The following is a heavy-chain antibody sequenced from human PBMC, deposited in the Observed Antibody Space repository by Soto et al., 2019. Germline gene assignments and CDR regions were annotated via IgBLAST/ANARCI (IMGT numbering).Heavy chain of an antibody. V-gene: IGHV1-69*02. D-gene: IGHD1-26*01. CDR3: ARGNPVGSYGMDV. CDR2: IIPILGIA. CDR1: GGTFSSYT. J-gene: IGHJ6*02. Sequence: QVQLVQSGAEVKKPGSSVKVSCKASGGTFSSYTISWVRQAPGQGLEWMGRIIPILGIANYAQKFQGRVTITADKSTSTAYMELSSLRSEDAAVYYCARGNPVGSYGMDVWGQGTTVTVSS.